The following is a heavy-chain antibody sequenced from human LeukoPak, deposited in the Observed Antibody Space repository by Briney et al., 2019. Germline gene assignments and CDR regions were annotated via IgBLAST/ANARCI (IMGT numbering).Heavy chain of an antibody. J-gene: IGHJ3*02. CDR2: MNPNSGNT. CDR1: GYTFTSYD. Sequence: ASVKVSCKASGYTFTSYDINWVRQATGQGLGWMGWMNPNSGNTGYAQKFQGRVTITRNTSISTAYMELSSLRSEDTAVYYCASGEYDYVWGSYRYVAFDIWGQGTMVTVSS. CDR3: ASGEYDYVWGSYRYVAFDI. D-gene: IGHD3-16*02. V-gene: IGHV1-8*03.